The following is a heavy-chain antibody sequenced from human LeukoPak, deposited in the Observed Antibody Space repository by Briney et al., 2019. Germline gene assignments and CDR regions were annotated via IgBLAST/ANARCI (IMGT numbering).Heavy chain of an antibody. CDR3: ARVRGASGSYSSGWFDP. CDR1: GYTFTGYY. D-gene: IGHD1-26*01. Sequence: ASVKVSCKASGYTFTGYYMHWVRQAPGQGLEWMGWINPNSGGTNYAQKFQGRVTMTRDTSISTAYMELSRLGSDDPAVYYCARVRGASGSYSSGWFDPWGQGTLVTVSS. CDR2: INPNSGGT. V-gene: IGHV1-2*02. J-gene: IGHJ5*02.